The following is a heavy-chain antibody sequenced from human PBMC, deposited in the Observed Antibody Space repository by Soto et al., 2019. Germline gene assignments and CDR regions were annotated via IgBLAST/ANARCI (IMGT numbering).Heavy chain of an antibody. CDR1: GFSLSTSGVG. CDR2: IYWNDDK. D-gene: IGHD3-10*01. Sequence: GSGPTLVNPTQTLTLTCTFSGFSLSTSGVGVGWIRQPPGKALEWLALIYWNDDKRYSPSLKSRLTITKDTSKNQVVLTMTNMDPVDTATYYCARLNMVRGVIITGRYYFDYWGQGTLVTVSS. V-gene: IGHV2-5*01. J-gene: IGHJ4*02. CDR3: ARLNMVRGVIITGRYYFDY.